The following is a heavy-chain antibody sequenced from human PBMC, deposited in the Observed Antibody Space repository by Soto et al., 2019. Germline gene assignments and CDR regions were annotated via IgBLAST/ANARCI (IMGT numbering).Heavy chain of an antibody. CDR2: ISAYNGNT. Sequence: GASVKVSCKASGYTFTSYGISWVRQAPGQGLEWMGWISAYNGNTNYAQKLQGRVTMTTDTSTSTAYMELRSLRSDDTAVYYCARRRYCSSTSCPLEFHWFDPWGQGTLVTVSS. CDR3: ARRRYCSSTSCPLEFHWFDP. D-gene: IGHD2-2*01. CDR1: GYTFTSYG. J-gene: IGHJ5*02. V-gene: IGHV1-18*01.